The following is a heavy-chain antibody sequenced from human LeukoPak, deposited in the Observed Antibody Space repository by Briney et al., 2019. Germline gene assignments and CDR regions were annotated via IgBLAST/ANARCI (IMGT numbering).Heavy chain of an antibody. V-gene: IGHV1-24*01. D-gene: IGHD2-2*01. CDR1: GYTLTELS. CDR3: VTDRYCSSTSCYAVDY. CDR2: FDPEDGET. Sequence: ASVTVSCKVSGYTLTELSMHWVRQAPGKGLEWMGGFDPEDGETIYAQKFQGRVTMTEETSTDTAYMELSSLRSEDTAVYYCVTDRYCSSTSCYAVDYWGQGTLVTVSS. J-gene: IGHJ4*02.